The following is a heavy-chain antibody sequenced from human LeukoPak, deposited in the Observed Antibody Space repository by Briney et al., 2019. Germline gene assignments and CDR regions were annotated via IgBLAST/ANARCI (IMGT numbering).Heavy chain of an antibody. CDR2: INPSGGST. CDR1: GYTFTSYY. J-gene: IGHJ4*02. D-gene: IGHD2-2*01. V-gene: IGHV1-46*01. Sequence: ASVKVSCKASGYTFTSYYMHRVRQAPGQGLEWMGIINPSGGSTSYAQKFQGRVTMTRDTSTSTVYMELSSLRSEDTAVYYCARGICSSTSCYDYFDYWGQGTLVTVSS. CDR3: ARGICSSTSCYDYFDY.